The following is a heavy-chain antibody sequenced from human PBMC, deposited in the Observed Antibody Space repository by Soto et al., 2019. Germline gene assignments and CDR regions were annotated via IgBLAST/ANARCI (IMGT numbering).Heavy chain of an antibody. Sequence: QVQLQESGPGLVKPSQTLSLTCTVSGGSMNSDSYYWSWVRQPPGKGLEWIGYIYYSGSTYYNPSLKSRVTISVDTSKNQFSRKLNSVTAADTAVYYCARMGRATYYYDSVGGWIDQWGQGSLVTVSS. D-gene: IGHD3-22*01. CDR2: IYYSGST. V-gene: IGHV4-31*03. J-gene: IGHJ4*02. CDR1: GGSMNSDSYY. CDR3: ARMGRATYYYDSVGGWIDQ.